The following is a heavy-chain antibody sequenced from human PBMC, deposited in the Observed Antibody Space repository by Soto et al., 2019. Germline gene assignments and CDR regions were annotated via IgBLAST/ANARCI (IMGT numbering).Heavy chain of an antibody. CDR3: ATDSSGYSRDYYYGMDV. Sequence: QVQLQESGPGLVKPSETLSLTCTVSGGSISSYYWSWIRQPPGKGLEWIGYIYYSGSTNYNPSLKSRVTISVDTSKNQFSLKLSSVTAADTAVYYCATDSSGYSRDYYYGMDVWGQGTTVTVSS. V-gene: IGHV4-59*01. CDR1: GGSISSYY. CDR2: IYYSGST. J-gene: IGHJ6*02. D-gene: IGHD3-22*01.